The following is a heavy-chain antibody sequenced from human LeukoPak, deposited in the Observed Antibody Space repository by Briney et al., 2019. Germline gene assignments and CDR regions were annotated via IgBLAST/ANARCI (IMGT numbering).Heavy chain of an antibody. V-gene: IGHV4-34*01. J-gene: IGHJ5*02. CDR2: INHRGST. Sequence: SETLSLTCAVYGGSFSGYYWSWICQPPGGGLEWSWEINHRGSTNYNPSLKSRVTISVDTSKNQFSLKLSSVTAADTAVYYCACAPDMTTVTTITYNWFDPWGQGTLVTVSS. CDR1: GGSFSGYY. CDR3: ACAPDMTTVTTITYNWFDP. D-gene: IGHD4-17*01.